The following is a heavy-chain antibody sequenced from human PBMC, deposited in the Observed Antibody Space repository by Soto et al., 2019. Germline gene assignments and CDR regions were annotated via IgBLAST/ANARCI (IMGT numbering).Heavy chain of an antibody. CDR3: ARSAGGSYPQYDY. Sequence: QVQLVESGGCVVQPGRSLRLSCAASGFTFSSYAMHWVRQAPGTGLEWVAIISYDGRDKNYPDSVKGRFTISRDNSKNTLYLQMNSLRAEDTAVYYCARSAGGSYPQYDYWGQGTLVTVSS. D-gene: IGHD1-26*01. CDR2: ISYDGRDK. CDR1: GFTFSSYA. J-gene: IGHJ4*02. V-gene: IGHV3-30*04.